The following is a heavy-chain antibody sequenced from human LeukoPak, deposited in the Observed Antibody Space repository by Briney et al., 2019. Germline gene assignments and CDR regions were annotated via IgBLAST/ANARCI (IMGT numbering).Heavy chain of an antibody. V-gene: IGHV3-23*01. CDR2: ISGNGYNT. Sequence: GESLRLSCAGSGFTLGSYAMSCVRQAPGKGLEWVSAISGNGYNTYYADSVKGRFTISSESSGNTLYLQMHNLRAEDTAVYYCAKGVRLWFAFYFDYWGQGTLVTASS. J-gene: IGHJ4*02. CDR1: GFTLGSYA. CDR3: AKGVRLWFAFYFDY. D-gene: IGHD3-10*01.